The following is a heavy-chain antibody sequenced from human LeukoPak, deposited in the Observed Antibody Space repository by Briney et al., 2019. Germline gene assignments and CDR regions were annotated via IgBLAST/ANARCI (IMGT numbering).Heavy chain of an antibody. CDR2: ISWNSGSI. V-gene: IGHV3-9*01. CDR1: GFTFDDYA. D-gene: IGHD1-26*01. J-gene: IGHJ4*02. Sequence: PGGSLRLSCAASGFTFDDYAMHWVRQAPGKGLEWVSGISWNSGSIGYADSVKGRFTISRDNAKNSLYLQMNSLRAEDTALYYCAKDKVGATGLDYWGQGTLVTVFS. CDR3: AKDKVGATGLDY.